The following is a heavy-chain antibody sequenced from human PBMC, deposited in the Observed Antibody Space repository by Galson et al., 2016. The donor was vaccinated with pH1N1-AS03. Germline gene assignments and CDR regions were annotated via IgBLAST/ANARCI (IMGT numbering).Heavy chain of an antibody. J-gene: IGHJ4*02. CDR3: GRVQSLTSSWYGPIDY. V-gene: IGHV6-1*01. CDR1: GDSVSSNTVA. CDR2: TYYRSKWYT. Sequence: CAISGDSVSSNTVAWNWIRLSPSRGLEWLGRTYYRSKWYTDYGLSGERRLTITSDTSKNLISLQLNSLTPEDSAIYYCGRVQSLTSSWYGPIDYWGQGTRVTVSS. D-gene: IGHD6-13*01.